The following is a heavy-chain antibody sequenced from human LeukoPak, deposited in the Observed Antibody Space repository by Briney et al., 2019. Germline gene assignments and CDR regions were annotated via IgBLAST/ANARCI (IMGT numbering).Heavy chain of an antibody. Sequence: GGSLRFSCAASGFTFSSYAMSWVRQAPGKGLEWVSAISGSGGSTYYADSVKGRFTISRDNSKNTLYLQMNSLRAEDTAVYYCAKAGLRYFDRRYYFDYWGQGTLVTVSS. V-gene: IGHV3-23*01. CDR2: ISGSGGST. CDR3: AKAGLRYFDRRYYFDY. CDR1: GFTFSSYA. D-gene: IGHD3-9*01. J-gene: IGHJ4*02.